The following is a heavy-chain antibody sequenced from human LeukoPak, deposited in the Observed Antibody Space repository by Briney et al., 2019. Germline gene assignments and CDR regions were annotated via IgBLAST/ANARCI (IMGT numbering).Heavy chain of an antibody. V-gene: IGHV3-21*04. Sequence: PGGSLRLSCGASRFTFSKYYMNWVRQAPGKGLEWLSSISGSNTYISHADSVKGRFTISRDNAKNYLYLQMNSLRAEDTALYYCARRDIVVVPAAIFGAFDIWGQGTMVTVSS. D-gene: IGHD2-2*02. J-gene: IGHJ3*02. CDR2: ISGSNTYI. CDR1: RFTFSKYY. CDR3: ARRDIVVVPAAIFGAFDI.